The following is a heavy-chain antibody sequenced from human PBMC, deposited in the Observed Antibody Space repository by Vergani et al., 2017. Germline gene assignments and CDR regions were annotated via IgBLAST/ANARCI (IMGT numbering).Heavy chain of an antibody. V-gene: IGHV3-11*04. D-gene: IGHD3-22*01. CDR3: ARSYYYDSSGSGGYYYYMDV. CDR1: GFSFSDHY. Sequence: QVQLVESGGGLVKPGGSLRLSCAASGFSFSDHYMTWIRQAPGKGLEWVSYISNSGNTIEYADSVKGRFSISRDNAKCSLFLQMDSLRAEDTAVYYCARSYYYDSSGSGGYYYYMDVWGKGTTVTVSS. CDR2: ISNSGNTI. J-gene: IGHJ6*03.